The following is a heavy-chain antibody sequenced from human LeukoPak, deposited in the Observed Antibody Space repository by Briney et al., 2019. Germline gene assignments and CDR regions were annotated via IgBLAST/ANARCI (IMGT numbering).Heavy chain of an antibody. CDR2: DTGKT. V-gene: IGHV4-59*01. J-gene: IGHJ5*02. CDR1: GASLSSYY. D-gene: IGHD2/OR15-2a*01. CDR3: ATGYYEPFAT. Sequence: SETLSLTCSVSGASLSSYYWDWLRQPPGKGLEWIGYDTGKTDSNPSLKSRVSISLDTSRKQFSLRLRPLTSADSAVYYCATGYYEPFATWGLGLLITVSS.